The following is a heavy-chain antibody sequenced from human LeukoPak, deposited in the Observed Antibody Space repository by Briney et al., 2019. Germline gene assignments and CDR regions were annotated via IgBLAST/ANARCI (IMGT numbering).Heavy chain of an antibody. CDR1: GFTFSNAW. J-gene: IGHJ5*02. Sequence: GGSLGLSCATSGFTFSNAWMNWVRQAPGKGLEWVGRIRSNSDGGTIDYAAPVKGRFTLSRDDSKTTLYLQMNSLQTEDTAVYYCATDFYDSTWGQGTLVTVSS. D-gene: IGHD3-22*01. CDR3: ATDFYDST. CDR2: IRSNSDGGTI. V-gene: IGHV3-15*07.